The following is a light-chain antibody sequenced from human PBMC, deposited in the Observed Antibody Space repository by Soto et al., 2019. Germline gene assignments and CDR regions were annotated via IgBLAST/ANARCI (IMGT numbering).Light chain of an antibody. Sequence: DIVMTQSPLSLPVTPGEPASISYRSSQSLLQSKGYNYLDWYLQKPGQSPQLLIYLGSYRASGVPDRFSGSGSGTDFTLKISRVEAEDVGVYYCMQALQTPVTFGQGTKVEIK. CDR2: LGS. J-gene: IGKJ1*01. CDR1: QSLLQSKGYNY. V-gene: IGKV2-28*01. CDR3: MQALQTPVT.